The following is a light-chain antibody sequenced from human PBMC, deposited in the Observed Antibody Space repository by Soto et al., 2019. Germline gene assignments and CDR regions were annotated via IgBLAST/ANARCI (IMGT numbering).Light chain of an antibody. CDR1: SSDVGAYNF. CDR2: EVT. V-gene: IGLV2-14*01. Sequence: QSVLTQPASVSGSPGQSITISCTGTSSDVGAYNFVSWYQHHPGRAPKLILYEVTIRPSGVSNRFSGSKSGNTASQTISGLQAEDEADYYCSSYTTSSPYVFGSGTKVTVL. CDR3: SSYTTSSPYV. J-gene: IGLJ1*01.